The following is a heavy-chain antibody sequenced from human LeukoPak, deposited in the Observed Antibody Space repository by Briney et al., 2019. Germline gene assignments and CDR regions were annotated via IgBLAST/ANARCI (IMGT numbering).Heavy chain of an antibody. J-gene: IGHJ6*03. CDR3: AGPPAGYYYYMDV. Sequence: GGSLRLSCAASGFTFSSYGMHWVRQAPGKGLEWVAVIRYDGSNKYYADSVKGRFTISRDNSKNTLYRQMNSLRAEDTAVYYCAGPPAGYYYYMDVWGKGTTVTVSS. CDR1: GFTFSSYG. V-gene: IGHV3-30*02. CDR2: IRYDGSNK.